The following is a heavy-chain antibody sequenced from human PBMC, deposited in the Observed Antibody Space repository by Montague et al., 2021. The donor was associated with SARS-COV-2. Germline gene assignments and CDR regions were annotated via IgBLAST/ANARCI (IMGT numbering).Heavy chain of an antibody. CDR3: IRDMYGAEDL. CDR1: GFTFSSYW. J-gene: IGHJ5*02. Sequence: SLRLSWSGSGFTFSSYWMHWVRQVPGKGLDWVARIEKDGSRTDYTTSARGRFTISRDNAKSTLYLQMNSLTSEDTAVYYCIRDMYGAEDLWGQGTLVTVSS. CDR2: IEKDGSRT. D-gene: IGHD4-17*01. V-gene: IGHV3-74*01.